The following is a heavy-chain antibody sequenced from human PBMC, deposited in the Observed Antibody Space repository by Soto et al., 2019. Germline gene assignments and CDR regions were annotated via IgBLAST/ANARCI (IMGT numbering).Heavy chain of an antibody. CDR1: GGSISGSF. CDR3: AREVTNYDVLTGYYSGAIFDP. CDR2: IYYTGST. J-gene: IGHJ5*02. V-gene: IGHV4-59*01. D-gene: IGHD3-9*01. Sequence: QVQLQESGPGLVKPSETLSLTCTVSGGSISGSFWSWIRQSPGKGLEFIGYIYYTGSTNSNPSLNGRASRSVDTSKNQISLKLWSVTAADTAVYYCAREVTNYDVLTGYYSGAIFDPWGQGTLVTVSS.